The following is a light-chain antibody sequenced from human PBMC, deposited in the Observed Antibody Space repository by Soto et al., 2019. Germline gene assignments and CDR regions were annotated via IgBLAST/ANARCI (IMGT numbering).Light chain of an antibody. CDR3: QQNYDTPIT. CDR2: AAS. Sequence: DFEMTQSPSSLSAFFGDRVTMTCRASQSIVTFLSWYQQKSGRAPKLLIYAASSLQIGVPSRFSGSGSGTNFTLTISSLQPEDFATYFCQQNYDTPITFGQGTRLEI. CDR1: QSIVTF. J-gene: IGKJ5*01. V-gene: IGKV1-39*01.